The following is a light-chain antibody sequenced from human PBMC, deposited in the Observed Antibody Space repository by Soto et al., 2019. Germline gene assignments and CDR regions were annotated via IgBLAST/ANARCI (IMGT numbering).Light chain of an antibody. J-gene: IGLJ3*02. CDR2: AVS. V-gene: IGLV2-23*02. CDR3: SSYAGSSTLL. CDR1: SSDIGSYNL. Sequence: QSALTQPASVSGSPGQSITVSCTGTSSDIGSYNLVSWYQHHPGKAPKLMIYAVSKRPSGVSSRFSGSKSGNTASLTISGLQAEDEADYFCSSYAGSSTLLFGGGTKVTVL.